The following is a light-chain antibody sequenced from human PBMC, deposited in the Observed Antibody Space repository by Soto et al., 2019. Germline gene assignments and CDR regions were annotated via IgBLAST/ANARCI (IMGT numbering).Light chain of an antibody. CDR2: DVS. Sequence: QAVVTQPASVSGSPGQSITISCSGTSSDVGGSNYVSWYQQHPGEAPKLMIYDVSYRPSGVSNRFSGSKSANTASLTISGLQAEDEADYFCSSYTSSAPGVLFGGGTQLNVL. V-gene: IGLV2-14*03. CDR3: SSYTSSAPGVL. J-gene: IGLJ7*01. CDR1: SSDVGGSNY.